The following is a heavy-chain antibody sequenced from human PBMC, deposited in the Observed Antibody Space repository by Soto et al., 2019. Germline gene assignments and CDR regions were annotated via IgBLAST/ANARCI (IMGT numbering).Heavy chain of an antibody. D-gene: IGHD2-21*01. CDR2: IYYSGTT. CDR1: GGSISSGGYY. V-gene: IGHV4-31*03. Sequence: QVQLQESGPGLVKPSQTLSLTCTVSGGSISSGGYYWYWIRQHPGKGLEWIGYIYYSGTTYYNPSLQSRVTSSVDPSNNQFSLKLSSVTAADTAVYYCAASCVACGGFNYYGMDVWGQGTTVTVSS. J-gene: IGHJ6*02. CDR3: AASCVACGGFNYYGMDV.